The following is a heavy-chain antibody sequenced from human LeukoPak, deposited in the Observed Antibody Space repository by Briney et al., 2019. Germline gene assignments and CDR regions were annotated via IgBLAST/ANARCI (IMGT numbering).Heavy chain of an antibody. CDR2: MYNKGYA. V-gene: IGHV4-4*09. Sequence: SETLSLTCDVSGGPITGYYWTWIRRPPGGGLEWIGSMYNKGYAKYNPSLKSRVTISVDMSQNQLSLMLNSVTAADTAVYYCARDYGGNSGEFGPWGQGILVTVSS. CDR1: GGPITGYY. J-gene: IGHJ5*02. D-gene: IGHD4-23*01. CDR3: ARDYGGNSGEFGP.